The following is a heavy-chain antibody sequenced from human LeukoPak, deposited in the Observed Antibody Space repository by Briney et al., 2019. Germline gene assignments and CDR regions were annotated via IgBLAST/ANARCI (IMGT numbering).Heavy chain of an antibody. D-gene: IGHD3-22*01. CDR3: ARGPFYYYDSSGYEH. V-gene: IGHV4-34*01. CDR1: GFTFSSYW. Sequence: GSLRLSCAASGFTFSSYWMSWVRQAPGKGLEWIGEINHSGSTNYNPSLKSRVTISVDTSKNQFSLKLSSVTAADTAVYYCARGPFYYYDSSGYEHWGQGTLVTVSS. J-gene: IGHJ4*02. CDR2: INHSGST.